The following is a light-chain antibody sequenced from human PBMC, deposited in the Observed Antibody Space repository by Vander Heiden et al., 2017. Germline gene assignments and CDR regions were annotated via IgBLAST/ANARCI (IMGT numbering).Light chain of an antibody. V-gene: IGLV1-44*01. J-gene: IGLJ2*01. CDR1: ISNIGKNV. CDR3: AAWDDSLSGPI. CDR2: GNN. Sequence: QSVVTQPPSASATPGQRIPMSCSGSISNIGKNVANWYQHVPGTAPKLVIHGNNQRPSGVADRFSGSKSGTSASLAISGLQSEDEAVYYCAAWDDSLSGPIFGGGTKLTVL.